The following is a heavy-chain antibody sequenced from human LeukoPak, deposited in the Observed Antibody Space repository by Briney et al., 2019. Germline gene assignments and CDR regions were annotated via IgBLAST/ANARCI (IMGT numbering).Heavy chain of an antibody. CDR1: GGSISSGGYY. Sequence: SETLSLTCTVSGGSISSGGYYWSWIRQHPGKGLEWFGYIYYSGSTYYNPSLKSRVTISVDMSKNQFSLKLSSVTAADTAVYYCAREAYYDSSGGYSYWGQGTLVTVSS. CDR3: AREAYYDSSGGYSY. V-gene: IGHV4-31*03. D-gene: IGHD3-22*01. J-gene: IGHJ4*02. CDR2: IYYSGST.